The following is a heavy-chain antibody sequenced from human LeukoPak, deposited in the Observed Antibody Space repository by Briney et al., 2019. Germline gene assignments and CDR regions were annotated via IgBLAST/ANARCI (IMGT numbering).Heavy chain of an antibody. D-gene: IGHD3-22*01. CDR2: INHSGST. Sequence: KPSETLSLTCAVYGGSFSGYYWSWIRQPPGKGLEWIGEINHSGSTNYNPSLKSRVAISVDTSKNQFSLKLSPVTAADTAVYYCARGIRSYYDSSGIYYFDFWGQGTLVTVSS. V-gene: IGHV4-34*01. CDR3: ARGIRSYYDSSGIYYFDF. J-gene: IGHJ4*02. CDR1: GGSFSGYY.